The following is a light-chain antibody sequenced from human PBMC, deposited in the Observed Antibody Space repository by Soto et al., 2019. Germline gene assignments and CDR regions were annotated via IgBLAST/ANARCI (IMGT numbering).Light chain of an antibody. CDR3: QQYGSSPPLT. V-gene: IGKV3-20*01. Sequence: IVLTQSPGTLSLSPGDRVTLSCRASQSVTNNYLAWYQHKRGQPPRLLIYGAYSRATGIPDRFSGSGSGSGTDFTLTISRLEPEDFAVYYCQQYGSSPPLTFGGGTKVDI. CDR2: GAY. CDR1: QSVTNNY. J-gene: IGKJ4*01.